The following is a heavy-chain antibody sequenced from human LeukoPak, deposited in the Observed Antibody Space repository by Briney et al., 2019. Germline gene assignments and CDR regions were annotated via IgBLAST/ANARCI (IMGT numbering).Heavy chain of an antibody. V-gene: IGHV4-59*01. CDR2: IYYSGTT. CDR3: ARGVYIAAAQYAY. Sequence: KTSETLSLTCTVSGGSISSYYWSWIRQTPGKGLEWIGYIYYSGTTNYNPSLKSRVTISVVTSKNQFSLKLSSVTAADTAVYYCARGVYIAAAQYAYWGQGTLVTVSS. CDR1: GGSISSYY. J-gene: IGHJ4*02. D-gene: IGHD6-13*01.